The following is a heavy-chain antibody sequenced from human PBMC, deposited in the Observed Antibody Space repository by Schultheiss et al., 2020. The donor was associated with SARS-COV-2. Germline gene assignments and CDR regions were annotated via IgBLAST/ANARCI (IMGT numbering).Heavy chain of an antibody. J-gene: IGHJ3*02. CDR3: ARRASGYAFDI. CDR2: IDPSDSYT. Sequence: GESLKISCKASGYTSTNFWISWVRQMAGKGLEWMGRIDPSDSYTDYSPSFQGHVTISADKSISTAYLQWSSLQASDTAMYYCARRASGYAFDIWGQGTMVTVSS. D-gene: IGHD3-3*01. V-gene: IGHV5-10-1*01. CDR1: GYTSTNFW.